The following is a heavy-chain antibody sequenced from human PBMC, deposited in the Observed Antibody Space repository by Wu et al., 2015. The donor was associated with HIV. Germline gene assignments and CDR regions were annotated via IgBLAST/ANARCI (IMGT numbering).Heavy chain of an antibody. Sequence: QVQLQQWGAGLLKPSETLSLTCAVYDGSFSNYYWSWIRQPPGKGLQWIGEINHSGSTNYNPSLKSRVTISLDTSKNQFSLKLSSVTAADTAVYYCARGLNAGLLVWFGEQSGAFDIWGQGTMITVSA. CDR3: ARGLNAGLLVWFGEQSGAFDI. CDR2: INHSGST. D-gene: IGHD3-10*01. CDR1: DGSFSNYY. V-gene: IGHV4-34*01. J-gene: IGHJ3*02.